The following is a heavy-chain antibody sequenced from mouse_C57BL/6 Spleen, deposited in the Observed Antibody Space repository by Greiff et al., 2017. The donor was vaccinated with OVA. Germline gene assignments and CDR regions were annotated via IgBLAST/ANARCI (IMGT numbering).Heavy chain of an antibody. V-gene: IGHV5-9-1*02. CDR1: GFTFSRSA. Sequence: EVMLVESGDGLVKPGGSLKLSCAASGFTFSRSAMSWVRQTPEKRLEWVAYISSGGDYIYYADTVKGRFTISRDNARNTLYLQMSSLKSEDAAMYYCTRDVAEYAMDYWGQGTSVTVSS. J-gene: IGHJ4*01. CDR3: TRDVAEYAMDY. CDR2: ISSGGDYI.